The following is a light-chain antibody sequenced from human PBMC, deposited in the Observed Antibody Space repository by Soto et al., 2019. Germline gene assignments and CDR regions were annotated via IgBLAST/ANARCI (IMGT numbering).Light chain of an antibody. CDR1: QSISSY. J-gene: IGKJ1*01. V-gene: IGKV1-39*01. CDR3: QQSYSTPWT. Sequence: DIQMTQYPSSLSASVGDRVTITCRASQSISSYLNWYQQKPGKAPKLLIYAASSLQSGVPSRFSGSGSETDFTLTISSLQPEDFATYYCQQSYSTPWTFGQGTKVDIK. CDR2: AAS.